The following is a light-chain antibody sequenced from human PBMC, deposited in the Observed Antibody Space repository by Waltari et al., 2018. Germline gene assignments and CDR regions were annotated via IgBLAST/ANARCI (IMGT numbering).Light chain of an antibody. V-gene: IGKV1-12*01. Sequence: DIQLTQSPSSVSRSVGDRVAITCRASQDIRNSLAWYQQRPGNSPKILIPETSDWQYGVPSRFSGSGSGTDFILTITNLQPEDSAIYFCQQAHTFPRTFGQGTRLEI. CDR1: QDIRNS. CDR3: QQAHTFPRT. J-gene: IGKJ5*01. CDR2: ETS.